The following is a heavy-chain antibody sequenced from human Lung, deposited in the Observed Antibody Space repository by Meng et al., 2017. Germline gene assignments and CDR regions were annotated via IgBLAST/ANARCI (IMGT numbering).Heavy chain of an antibody. CDR1: GFTFSNYS. CDR2: ISSDSRYI. D-gene: IGHD2-15*01. J-gene: IGHJ4*02. V-gene: IGHV3-21*01. Sequence: EVQLVESGGGLVTPGGSLRLSCAASGFTFSNYSMNWVRQATGKGLEWVSSISSDSRYIFYADSVKGRFTISRDNAKNSLYLQMHSLRPEDTAVFYCARFETVGVATGDFWGQGTLVTVSS. CDR3: ARFETVGVATGDF.